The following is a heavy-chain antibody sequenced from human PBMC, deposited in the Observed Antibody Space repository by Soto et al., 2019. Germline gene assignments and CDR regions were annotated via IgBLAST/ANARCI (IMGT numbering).Heavy chain of an antibody. CDR3: ARDSGIVVVVPTYGMDV. Sequence: GGSLRLSCAASGFTFSSYAMHWVRQAPGKGLEWVAVISYDRSNKYYADSVKGRFTISRDNYKNTLYLQMNSLRAEDTAVYYCARDSGIVVVVPTYGMDVWGQGTTVTVSS. CDR2: ISYDRSNK. V-gene: IGHV3-30-3*01. D-gene: IGHD2-15*01. CDR1: GFTFSSYA. J-gene: IGHJ6*02.